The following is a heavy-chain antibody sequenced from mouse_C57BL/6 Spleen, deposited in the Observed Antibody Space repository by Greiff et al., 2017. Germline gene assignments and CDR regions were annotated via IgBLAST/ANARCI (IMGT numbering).Heavy chain of an antibody. CDR2: IYPGSGNT. J-gene: IGHJ2*01. Sequence: VQLQQSGAELVRPGASVKLSCKASGYAFTDYYINWVKQRPGQGLEWIARIYPGSGNTYYNEKFKGKATLTAEKSSSTAYMQLSSLTSEDSAVYFCARALNTEVAYYFDYWGQGTTLTVSS. V-gene: IGHV1-76*01. D-gene: IGHD1-1*01. CDR1: GYAFTDYY. CDR3: ARALNTEVAYYFDY.